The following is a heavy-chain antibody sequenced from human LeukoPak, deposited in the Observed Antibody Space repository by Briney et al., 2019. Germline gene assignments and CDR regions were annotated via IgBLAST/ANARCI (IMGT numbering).Heavy chain of an antibody. CDR3: AKVHYDFWSGYWAYYYYYGMDV. CDR1: GFSFSTYG. D-gene: IGHD3-3*01. J-gene: IGHJ6*02. CDR2: IWYDGSNK. V-gene: IGHV3-33*06. Sequence: GGSLRLSCAASGFSFSTYGMLWVRQAPGKGLEWVAVIWYDGSNKYYADSVKGRFTISRDNSKNTLYLQMNSLRVEDTAVYYCAKVHYDFWSGYWAYYYYYGMDVWGQGTTVTVSS.